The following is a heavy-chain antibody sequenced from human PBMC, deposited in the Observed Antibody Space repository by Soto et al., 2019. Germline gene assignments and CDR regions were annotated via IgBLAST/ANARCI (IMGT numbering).Heavy chain of an antibody. CDR3: ARRSGSCNYLEY. D-gene: IGHD1-26*01. Sequence: YGPTLVNPKQTLPLSSTFSGFSLSTTAVSVGWIRQPTGKVLEWLALIYCDDDERYTTSLRSRLTITKDTSKNQVVLTVTNMDPVDTATYYCARRSGSCNYLEYWGQGTLVTVSS. CDR2: IYCDDDE. V-gene: IGHV2-5*02. CDR1: GFSLSTTAVS. J-gene: IGHJ4*02.